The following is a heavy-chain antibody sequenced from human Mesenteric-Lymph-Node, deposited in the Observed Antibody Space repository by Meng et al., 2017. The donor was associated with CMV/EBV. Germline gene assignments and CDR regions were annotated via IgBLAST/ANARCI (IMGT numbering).Heavy chain of an antibody. J-gene: IGHJ4*02. D-gene: IGHD2-21*02. Sequence: GGSLKISCAASGFSFSNYVMSWVRWAPGKGLQWVSGITSRGGNTYYLASVNGRFTISRDNSKNTLYLQMNSLRADDTAIYYCAKTGDGFTFDYWGQGTVVTVSS. CDR3: AKTGDGFTFDY. V-gene: IGHV3-23*01. CDR2: ITSRGGNT. CDR1: GFSFSNYV.